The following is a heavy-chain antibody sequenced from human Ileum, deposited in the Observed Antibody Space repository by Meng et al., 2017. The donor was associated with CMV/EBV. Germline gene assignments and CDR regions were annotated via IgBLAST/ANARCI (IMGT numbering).Heavy chain of an antibody. J-gene: IGHJ4*02. CDR1: GYTFTGYY. V-gene: IGHV1-2*06. CDR3: MTVTGNYPY. D-gene: IGHD1-7*01. Sequence: KVCCKASGYTFTGYYRHWGRQAHGQGREWMGRINPDTGGTNYAQKFQGRVTMTRDTSISTAYMELSRLTSDDTAVYFCMTVTGNYPYWGQGALVTVSS. CDR2: INPDTGGT.